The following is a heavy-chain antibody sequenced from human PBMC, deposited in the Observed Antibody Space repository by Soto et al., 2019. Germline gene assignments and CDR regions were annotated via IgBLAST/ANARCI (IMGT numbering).Heavy chain of an antibody. CDR3: ARDLIFLIAGSGYYYYGMDV. V-gene: IGHV1-18*01. Sequence: AAVKLCCKASCYTFTGYGISWVRQAPGQGLEWMGWISAYNGNTNYAQKLQGRVTMTTDTSTSTAYMELRSLRSDDTAVYYCARDLIFLIAGSGYYYYGMDVWRQGTTVLVSS. CDR1: CYTFTGYG. D-gene: IGHD6-13*01. CDR2: ISAYNGNT. J-gene: IGHJ6*01.